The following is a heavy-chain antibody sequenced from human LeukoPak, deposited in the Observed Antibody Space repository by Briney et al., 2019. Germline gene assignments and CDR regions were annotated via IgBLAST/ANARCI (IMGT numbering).Heavy chain of an antibody. V-gene: IGHV5-51*01. CDR2: IY. J-gene: IGHJ3*02. Sequence: GESLKISCKGSGYSFTNYWIGWVRPMPGKGLEWMGIIYSPSFQGRVTISADKSISTAYLQWSSLKASDTAMYYCARHGGNSGDAFDIWGQGTKVTVSS. CDR3: ARHGGNSGDAFDI. CDR1: GYSFTNYW. D-gene: IGHD4-23*01.